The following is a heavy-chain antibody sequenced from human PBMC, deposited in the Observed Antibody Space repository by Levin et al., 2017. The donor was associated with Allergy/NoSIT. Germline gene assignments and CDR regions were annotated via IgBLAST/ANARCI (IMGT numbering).Heavy chain of an antibody. CDR3: ARDLEGFSGYKPYCYTDV. J-gene: IGHJ6*03. CDR2: IYVTGST. CDR1: GDSISRGFYY. V-gene: IGHV4-61*02. Sequence: SETLSLTCSVSGDSISRGFYYWSWIRQPAGEGLEWIGRIYVTGSTTYSPSLKSRVTISLDRSKGQVSLKINSVTAADTAVYYCARDLEGFSGYKPYCYTDVWGKGTTVTVSS. D-gene: IGHD5-12*01.